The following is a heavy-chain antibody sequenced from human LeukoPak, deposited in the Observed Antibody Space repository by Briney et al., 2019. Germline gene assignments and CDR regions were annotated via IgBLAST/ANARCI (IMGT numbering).Heavy chain of an antibody. V-gene: IGHV3-23*01. CDR3: AKGSSDSWYPALEY. Sequence: GGSLRLSCAGSGFTFSSYAMTWVRQAPGKGLKWVSGISASNGNTYHADSVKGRFTISRDNSKGTLYLQMNSLRVEDTAVYYCAKGSSDSWYPALEYWGQGTLVTVSS. D-gene: IGHD3-22*01. CDR2: ISASNGNT. J-gene: IGHJ4*02. CDR1: GFTFSSYA.